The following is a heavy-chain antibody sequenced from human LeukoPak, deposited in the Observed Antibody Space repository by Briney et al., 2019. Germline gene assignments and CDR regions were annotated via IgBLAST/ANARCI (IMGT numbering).Heavy chain of an antibody. V-gene: IGHV1-2*02. J-gene: IGHJ4*02. CDR3: ARDQVARDIVVVLTATGTIDY. CDR1: GYTFSGYY. Sequence: ASVKVSCKASGYTFSGYYMHWVRQAPGQGLEWMGWINPNSGDTNYAQKFQGRVTMTRDTSVNTAYMELSRLRSDDTAVYYCARDQVARDIVVVLTATGTIDYWAREPWSPSPQ. D-gene: IGHD2-15*01. CDR2: INPNSGDT.